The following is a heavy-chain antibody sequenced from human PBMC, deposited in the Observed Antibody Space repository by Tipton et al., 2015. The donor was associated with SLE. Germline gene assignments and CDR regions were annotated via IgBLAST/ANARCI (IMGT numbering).Heavy chain of an antibody. Sequence: SLRLSCAASGFTFDDYAMHWVRQVPGKGLEWVSGISWNSGSIAYADSVKGRFTISRDNAKNSLYLQMNSLRAEDTALYYCAKDIDVFLSVFDYWGQGALVTVPS. V-gene: IGHV3-9*01. CDR3: AKDIDVFLSVFDY. J-gene: IGHJ4*02. D-gene: IGHD3-3*01. CDR2: ISWNSGSI. CDR1: GFTFDDYA.